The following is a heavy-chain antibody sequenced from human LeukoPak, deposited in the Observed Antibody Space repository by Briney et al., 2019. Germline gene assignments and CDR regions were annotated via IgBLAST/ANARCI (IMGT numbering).Heavy chain of an antibody. J-gene: IGHJ4*02. CDR3: VSFYETY. D-gene: IGHD2/OR15-2a*01. Sequence: GGSLRLSCAASGLTFCGYDMHWVRQAPGKGLVWVSHINSDGSWTSYADSVKGRFTISKDNAKNTVYLQMNSLRAEDTAVYYCVSFYETYWGRGTLVTVSS. CDR2: INSDGSWT. CDR1: GLTFCGYD. V-gene: IGHV3-74*01.